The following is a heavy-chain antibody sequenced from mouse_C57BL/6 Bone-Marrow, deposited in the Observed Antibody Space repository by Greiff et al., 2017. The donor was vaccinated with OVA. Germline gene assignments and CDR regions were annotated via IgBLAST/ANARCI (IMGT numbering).Heavy chain of an antibody. V-gene: IGHV1-5*01. CDR2: IYPGNSDT. Sequence: EVQLQQSGTVLARPGASVKMSCKTSGYTFTSYWMHWVKQRPGQGLEWIGAIYPGNSDTSYNQKFKGKAKLTAVTSASTAYMELSSLTNEDSAVYYCTRGDLLLRPWYFDVWGTGTTVTVSS. J-gene: IGHJ1*03. D-gene: IGHD1-1*01. CDR1: GYTFTSYW. CDR3: TRGDLLLRPWYFDV.